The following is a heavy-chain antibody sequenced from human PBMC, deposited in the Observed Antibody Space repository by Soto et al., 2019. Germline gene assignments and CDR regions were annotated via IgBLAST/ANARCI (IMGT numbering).Heavy chain of an antibody. CDR2: ISAYNGNT. Sequence: QVQLVQSGAEVKKPGASVKVSCKASGYTFTSYGISWVRQAPGQGLEWMGWISAYNGNTNYAQKLQGRVTMNTDTSTSTAYMELTSLRSDDSAVDYCARAGVAAYYYYYGMDVWGQGTTVTVSS. D-gene: IGHD2-15*01. V-gene: IGHV1-18*01. CDR3: ARAGVAAYYYYYGMDV. J-gene: IGHJ6*02. CDR1: GYTFTSYG.